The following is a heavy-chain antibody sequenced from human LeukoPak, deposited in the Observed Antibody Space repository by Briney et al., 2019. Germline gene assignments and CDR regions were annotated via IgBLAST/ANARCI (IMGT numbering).Heavy chain of an antibody. Sequence: QPGASLRLSCAASGFTFSSNAVSWVRQAPGKGLEWVSGISGSGVSTYYADSVKGRFTISRDNSKNTLYLQMNSLRAEDTAVYYCAKDRANFGYWGQGTLVTVSS. CDR3: AKDRANFGY. V-gene: IGHV3-23*01. CDR1: GFTFSSNA. J-gene: IGHJ4*02. CDR2: ISGSGVST.